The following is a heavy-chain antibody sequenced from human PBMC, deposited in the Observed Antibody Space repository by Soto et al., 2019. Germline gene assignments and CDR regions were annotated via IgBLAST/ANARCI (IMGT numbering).Heavy chain of an antibody. CDR2: IYWDEDK. CDR3: AHRPRGYAYYFDY. D-gene: IGHD5-12*01. CDR1: GFSLRTRGVA. J-gene: IGHJ4*02. V-gene: IGHV2-5*02. Sequence: QITLKESGPTLVKPTQTLTLTCTFSGFSLRTRGVAVGWFRQPPGKALEWHALIYWDEDKWYSPSLKSRLTIADDTSKNQVVLTMTNVDPVDTATYYCAHRPRGYAYYFDYWGQGILVTVSS.